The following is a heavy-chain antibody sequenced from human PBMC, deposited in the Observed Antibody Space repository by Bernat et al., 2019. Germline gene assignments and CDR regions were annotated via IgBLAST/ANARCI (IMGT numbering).Heavy chain of an antibody. CDR2: IYPGDSDT. CDR1: GYSFTSYW. D-gene: IGHD1-26*01. J-gene: IGHJ3*02. V-gene: IGHV5-51*03. CDR3: ARVAVVVGATAHDAFDI. Sequence: EVQLVQSGAEVKKPGESLKISCKGSGYSFTSYWIGWVRQMPGKGLEWMGIIYPGDSDTRYSPSFQGQVTISADKSISTAYLQWSSLKASDIAMYYCARVAVVVGATAHDAFDIWGQGTMVTVSS.